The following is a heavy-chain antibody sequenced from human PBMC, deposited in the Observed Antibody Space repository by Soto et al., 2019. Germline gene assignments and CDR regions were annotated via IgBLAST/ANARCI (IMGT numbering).Heavy chain of an antibody. V-gene: IGHV3-74*01. D-gene: IGHD3-16*02. CDR2: INGDGSSA. Sequence: GGSLRLSCAASGFTFSSYWMHWVRQAPGRGLVWVSRINGDGSSATYADSVKGRFTISRDNAKNTVYLQMNSLRAEDTAVYYCARKVVDWFDPWGQGTLVTVSS. J-gene: IGHJ5*02. CDR1: GFTFSSYW. CDR3: ARKVVDWFDP.